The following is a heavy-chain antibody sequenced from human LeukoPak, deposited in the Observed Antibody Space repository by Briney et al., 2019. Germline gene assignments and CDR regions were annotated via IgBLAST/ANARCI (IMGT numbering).Heavy chain of an antibody. CDR1: GGSFSGYY. V-gene: IGHV4-34*01. J-gene: IGHJ5*02. Sequence: SETLSLTCAVYGGSFSGYYWSWIRQPPGKGLEWIGEINHSGSTNYNPSLKSRVTISVDTSKNQLSLKLSSVTAADTAVYYCARDWRPYYYGSPNWFDPWGQGTLVTVSS. D-gene: IGHD3-10*01. CDR2: INHSGST. CDR3: ARDWRPYYYGSPNWFDP.